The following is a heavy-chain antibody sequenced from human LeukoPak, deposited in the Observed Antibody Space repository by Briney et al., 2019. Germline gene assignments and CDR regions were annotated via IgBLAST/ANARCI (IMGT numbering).Heavy chain of an antibody. CDR3: ARDRVEYCSSTSCYPDAFDI. D-gene: IGHD2-2*01. Sequence: GGSLRLSCAASGFAFSSYAMTWVRQAPGKGLEWVSSISSSSSYIYYADSVKGRFTISRDNAKNSLYLQMNSLRAEDTAVYYCARDRVEYCSSTSCYPDAFDIWGQGTMVTVSS. CDR1: GFAFSSYA. J-gene: IGHJ3*02. CDR2: ISSSSSYI. V-gene: IGHV3-21*01.